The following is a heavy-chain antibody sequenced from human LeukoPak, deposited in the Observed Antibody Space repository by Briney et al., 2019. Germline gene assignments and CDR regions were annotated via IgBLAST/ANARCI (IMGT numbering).Heavy chain of an antibody. D-gene: IGHD4-23*01. CDR1: GFTFSSCA. V-gene: IGHV3-23*01. CDR3: ATARDGRLRWYPDAFDI. J-gene: IGHJ3*02. CDR2: TSGSGGST. Sequence: PGGSLRLSCAASGFTFSSCAMSWVRQAPGKGLEWVSATSGSGGSTYYADSVKGRFTISRDNSKNTLYLQMNSLRAEDTAVYYCATARDGRLRWYPDAFDIWGQGTMVTVSS.